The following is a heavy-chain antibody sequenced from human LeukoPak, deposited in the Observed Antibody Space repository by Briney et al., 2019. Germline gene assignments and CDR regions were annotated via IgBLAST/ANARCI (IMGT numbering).Heavy chain of an antibody. CDR2: FDPEDGET. CDR1: GYTLTELS. Sequence: ASVKVSCKVSGYTLTELSMHWVRQAPGKGLEWMGGFDPEDGETIYAQKFQGRVTMTEDTSTDTAYMELGSLRSEDTAVYYCATAYYYCSGGSCYYDYWGQGTLVTVS. D-gene: IGHD2-15*01. V-gene: IGHV1-24*01. J-gene: IGHJ4*02. CDR3: ATAYYYCSGGSCYYDY.